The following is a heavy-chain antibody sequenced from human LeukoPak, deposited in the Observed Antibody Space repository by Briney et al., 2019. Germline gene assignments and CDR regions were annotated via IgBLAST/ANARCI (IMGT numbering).Heavy chain of an antibody. CDR2: IYYSGST. D-gene: IGHD3-10*01. J-gene: IGHJ3*02. V-gene: IGHV4-39*01. CDR1: GGSITSSNYY. Sequence: SETLSVTCSVSGGSITSSNYYWGWIRQPPGKGLEWIGSIYYSGSTYYNLSLKSRVTISVDTSKNQFSLKLSSVTAADTAVYYCARRGDGSGSYYRYGLDIWGQGTMVTVSS. CDR3: ARRGDGSGSYYRYGLDI.